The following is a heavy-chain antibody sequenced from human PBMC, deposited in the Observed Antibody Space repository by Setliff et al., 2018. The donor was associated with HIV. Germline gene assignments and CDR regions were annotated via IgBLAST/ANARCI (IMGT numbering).Heavy chain of an antibody. D-gene: IGHD2-2*01. CDR2: IYHSGTT. Sequence: SETLSLTCAVSGYSISSGYYWGWIRQPPGKGLEWVGSIYHSGTTYYNPSLKSRVTISVDTSKNQFSLKLSSVTAADTAVYYCARGPSGRAPAPARAPHYYGLDLWGPGTTVTVSS. CDR3: ARGPSGRAPAPARAPHYYGLDL. CDR1: GYSISSGYY. J-gene: IGHJ6*01. V-gene: IGHV4-38-2*01.